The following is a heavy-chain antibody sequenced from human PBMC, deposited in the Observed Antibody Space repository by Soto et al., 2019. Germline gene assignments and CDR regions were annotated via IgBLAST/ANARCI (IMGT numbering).Heavy chain of an antibody. CDR2: ISNDGSNK. J-gene: IGHJ4*02. Sequence: QVQLVESGGGVVQPGRSLKLSCVASGFTLSNYALHWVRQAPGKGPEWMAFISNDGSNKLYADSVKGRFTTSRDNSKNTLYLEMNSLRPEDTAVFYCARAGGGYLDYWGQGTLVTVSS. CDR1: GFTLSNYA. D-gene: IGHD3-22*01. V-gene: IGHV3-30*04. CDR3: ARAGGGYLDY.